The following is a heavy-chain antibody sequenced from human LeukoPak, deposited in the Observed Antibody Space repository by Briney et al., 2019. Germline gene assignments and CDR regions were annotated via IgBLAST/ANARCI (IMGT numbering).Heavy chain of an antibody. CDR1: GFTFSSYG. CDR2: IWYDGSNK. J-gene: IGHJ6*02. Sequence: GGSLRLSCAASGFTFSSYGMHWVRQAPGKGLEWVAVIWYDGSNKYYADSVKGRFTISRDNSKNTLYLQMNSLTTEDTAVYYCTTQQRALGYCTTTSRFTDYYYYGMDVWGQGTTVTVSS. D-gene: IGHD2-2*02. CDR3: TTQQRALGYCTTTSRFTDYYYYGMDV. V-gene: IGHV3-33*01.